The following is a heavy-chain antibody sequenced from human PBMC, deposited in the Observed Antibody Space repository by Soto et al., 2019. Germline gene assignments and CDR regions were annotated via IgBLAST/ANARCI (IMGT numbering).Heavy chain of an antibody. J-gene: IGHJ5*02. Sequence: SETLSLTSTVTVGSISNDNFYWSWILQPPGKGLEWIGYVHSSGITNYSPSLKRRVTISVDTSRNQFSLRLSSVTAADTAVYYCARGLTMGQLPSHFDHWGQGTLVTVSS. CDR2: VHSSGIT. V-gene: IGHV4-61*01. CDR3: ARGLTMGQLPSHFDH. D-gene: IGHD3-16*01. CDR1: VGSISNDNFY.